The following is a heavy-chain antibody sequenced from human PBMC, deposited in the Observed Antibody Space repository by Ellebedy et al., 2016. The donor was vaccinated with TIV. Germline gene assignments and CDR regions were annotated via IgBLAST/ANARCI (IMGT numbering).Heavy chain of an antibody. CDR3: ARGGGGYFPD. J-gene: IGHJ4*02. V-gene: IGHV3-21*01. CDR2: IRSGGVYV. CDR1: GFSFKTDA. Sequence: GESLKISCLASGFSFKTDAMNWVRQPPGQGLEWVASIRSGGVYVWYGDSVKGRFTISRGNAKNSLFLQMNSLRDDDTAVYYCARGGGGYFPDWGQGTLVSVSS. D-gene: IGHD6-25*01.